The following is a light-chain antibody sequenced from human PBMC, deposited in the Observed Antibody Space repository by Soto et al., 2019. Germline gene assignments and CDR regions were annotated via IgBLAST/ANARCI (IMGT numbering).Light chain of an antibody. J-gene: IGKJ2*01. V-gene: IGKV3-15*01. CDR2: RAS. CDR1: QSVSSN. Sequence: EIVMTQSPATLSVSPGERATLSCRASQSVSSNLAWYQHKPGPAPRLLIYRASTRATGIPARFSASGSGTEFSLTISSLQSEDFAVYYCQQYNNWPPKQYTFGQGTKLEIK. CDR3: QQYNNWPPKQYT.